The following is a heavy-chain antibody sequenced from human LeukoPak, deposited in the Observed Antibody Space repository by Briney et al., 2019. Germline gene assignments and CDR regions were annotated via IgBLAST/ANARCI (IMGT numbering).Heavy chain of an antibody. V-gene: IGHV1-24*01. J-gene: IGHJ6*03. Sequence: ASVKVSCKVSGYTLTELSMHWVRQAPGKGLEWMGGFDPEDGETIYAQKFQGRVTMTEDTSTDTAYMELSSLRSEDTAVYYCAIYPKNPYYYYYMDVWGKGTTVAVSS. CDR2: FDPEDGET. CDR3: AIYPKNPYYYYYMDV. CDR1: GYTLTELS.